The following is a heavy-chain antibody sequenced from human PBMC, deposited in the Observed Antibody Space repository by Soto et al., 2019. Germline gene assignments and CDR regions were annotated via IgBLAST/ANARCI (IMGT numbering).Heavy chain of an antibody. CDR1: GGSISSYY. CDR2: IYYSGST. J-gene: IGHJ6*03. D-gene: IGHD4-17*01. Sequence: SETLSLTCTVSGGSISSYYWSWIRQPPGKGLEWIGYIYYSGSTNYNPSLKSRVTISVDTSKNQFSLKLSSVTAADTAVYYCASGNTVTSYYYYMDVWGKGTTVTVSS. CDR3: ASGNTVTSYYYYMDV. V-gene: IGHV4-59*01.